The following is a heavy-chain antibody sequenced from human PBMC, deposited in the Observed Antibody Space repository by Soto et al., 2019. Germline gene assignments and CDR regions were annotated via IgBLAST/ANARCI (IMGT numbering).Heavy chain of an antibody. J-gene: IGHJ4*02. CDR2: ISSSSSYI. CDR1: GFTSSSYS. Sequence: GGSLRLSCAASGFTSSSYSMNWVRQAPGKGLEWVSSISSSSSYIYYADSVKGRFTISRDNAKNSLCLQMNSLRAEDTAVYYCARADSSGYYRLDYDYWGQGTLVTVSS. D-gene: IGHD3-22*01. V-gene: IGHV3-21*01. CDR3: ARADSSGYYRLDYDY.